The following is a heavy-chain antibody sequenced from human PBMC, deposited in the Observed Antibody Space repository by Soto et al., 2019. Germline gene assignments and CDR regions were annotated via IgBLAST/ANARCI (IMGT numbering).Heavy chain of an antibody. D-gene: IGHD3-22*01. J-gene: IGHJ4*02. CDR2: IIPIFGTA. V-gene: IGHV1-69*06. CDR1: GGTFSSYA. Sequence: SVKVSCKASGGTFSSYAISWVRQAPGQGLEWMGGIIPIFGTANYAQKFQGRVTITADKSTGTAYMELSSLRSEDTAVYYCASSTMIVVVISAALAFDYWGQGTLVTVSS. CDR3: ASSTMIVVVISAALAFDY.